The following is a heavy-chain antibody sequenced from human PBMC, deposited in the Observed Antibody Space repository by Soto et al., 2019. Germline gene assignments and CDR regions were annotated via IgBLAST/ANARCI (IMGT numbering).Heavy chain of an antibody. CDR2: IWYDGSNK. V-gene: IGHV3-33*01. D-gene: IGHD3-22*01. Sequence: LRHPYSASAGSSSPYAMHVVRQAPGKGLEWVAVIWYDGSNKYYADSVKGRFTISRDNSKNTLYLQMNSLRAEDTAVYYCARDRTRSGYYYDWGQGT. CDR3: ARDRTRSGYYYD. CDR1: AGSSSPYA. J-gene: IGHJ4*02.